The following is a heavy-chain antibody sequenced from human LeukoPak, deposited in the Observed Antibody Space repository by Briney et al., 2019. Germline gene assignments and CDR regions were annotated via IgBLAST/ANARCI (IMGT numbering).Heavy chain of an antibody. D-gene: IGHD2-2*01. V-gene: IGHV3-23*01. Sequence: PGGSLRLSCTASGFTFSNFVMSWVRQAPGRGLEWVSSVSPTGGDSYYADSVKGRFTISRDNSKNTLDLQLNNLRAEDAALYYCTKGSSVDNWGQGTLVTVSS. CDR3: TKGSSVDN. CDR2: VSPTGGDS. CDR1: GFTFSNFV. J-gene: IGHJ4*02.